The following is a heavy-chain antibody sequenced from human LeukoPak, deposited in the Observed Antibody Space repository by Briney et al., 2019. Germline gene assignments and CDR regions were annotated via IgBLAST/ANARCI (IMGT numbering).Heavy chain of an antibody. CDR3: ARVIAAAGTWWFDP. V-gene: IGHV3-33*01. CDR1: GFTFSFYG. D-gene: IGHD6-13*01. Sequence: GRPLRLSCAASGFTFSFYGMHWVRQAPGKGLEWVAVVWYDGSKKYYADSVKGRFTISRDNSKNTVYLQMNSLRAEDTAVYYCARVIAAAGTWWFDPWGQGTLVTVSS. J-gene: IGHJ5*02. CDR2: VWYDGSKK.